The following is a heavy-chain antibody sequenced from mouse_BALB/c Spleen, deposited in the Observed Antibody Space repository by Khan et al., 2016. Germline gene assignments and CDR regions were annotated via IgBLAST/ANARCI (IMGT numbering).Heavy chain of an antibody. Sequence: QVQLQQSGAELVKPGASVKLSCKASGYTFTSYYMYWVKQRPGQGLEWIGGINPSNGGTNFNEKFKSKATLTVDKSSSTAYMQLSSLTSEDSAVYYCTRSMITRPFAYWGQGTLVTASA. V-gene: IGHV1S81*02. CDR1: GYTFTSYY. CDR2: INPSNGGT. CDR3: TRSMITRPFAY. D-gene: IGHD2-4*01. J-gene: IGHJ3*01.